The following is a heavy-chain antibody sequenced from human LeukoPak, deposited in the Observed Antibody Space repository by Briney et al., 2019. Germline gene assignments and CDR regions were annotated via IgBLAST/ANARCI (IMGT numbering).Heavy chain of an antibody. CDR2: IYYSGST. V-gene: IGHV4-39*01. CDR3: ARPGRRYCSGGSCYHFDY. CDR1: GGSISSSSYD. D-gene: IGHD2-15*01. Sequence: PSETLSLTCTVSGGSISSSSYDWGWIRQPPGKGLEWIGSIYYSGSTYYNPSLKGRVTISVDTSKNQFSLKLSSVTAADTAVYYCARPGRRYCSGGSCYHFDYWGQGTLVTVSS. J-gene: IGHJ4*02.